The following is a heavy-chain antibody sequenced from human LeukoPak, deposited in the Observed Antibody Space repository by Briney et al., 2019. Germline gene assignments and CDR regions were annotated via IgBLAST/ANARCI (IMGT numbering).Heavy chain of an antibody. CDR2: IKEDGSEK. CDR3: ARDSNNYYYYMDV. Sequence: GGSLRLSCAASGFTFSNAWMSWVRQAPGKGLEWVANIKEDGSEKYYVDSVKGRFTISRDNAKNSLYLQMNSLRAEDTAVYYCARDSNNYYYYMDVWGQGTLVTVSS. J-gene: IGHJ6*03. V-gene: IGHV3-7*01. CDR1: GFTFSNAW.